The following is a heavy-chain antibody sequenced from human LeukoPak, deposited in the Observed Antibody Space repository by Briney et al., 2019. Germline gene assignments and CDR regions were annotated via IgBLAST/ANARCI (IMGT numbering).Heavy chain of an antibody. D-gene: IGHD2-15*01. J-gene: IGHJ5*02. V-gene: IGHV1-69*13. CDR2: IIPIFGTA. Sequence: SVKVSCKASGGTFSSYAISWVRQAPGQGLEWMGGIIPIFGTANYAQKFQGRVTITADESTSTAYMELSSLRSEDTAVYYCARDLGAYCSGGSCYSGYGNGWFDPWGQGTLVTVSS. CDR1: GGTFSSYA. CDR3: ARDLGAYCSGGSCYSGYGNGWFDP.